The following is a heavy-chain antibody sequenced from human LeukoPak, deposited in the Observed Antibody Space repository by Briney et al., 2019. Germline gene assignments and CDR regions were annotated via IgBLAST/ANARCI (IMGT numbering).Heavy chain of an antibody. V-gene: IGHV4-59*01. J-gene: IGHJ4*02. D-gene: IGHD6-13*01. CDR3: ARAYSSSWDDPNYYFDY. CDR1: GGSISSYY. Sequence: NPSETLSLTCTVSGGSISSYYWSWIRQPPGKGLEWIGYIYYSGSTNYNPSLKSRVTISVDTSRNQFSLKLSSVTAADTAVYYCARAYSSSWDDPNYYFDYWGQGTLVTVSS. CDR2: IYYSGST.